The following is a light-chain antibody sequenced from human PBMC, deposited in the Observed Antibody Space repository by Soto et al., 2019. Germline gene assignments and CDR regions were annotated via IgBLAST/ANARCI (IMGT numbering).Light chain of an antibody. J-gene: IGKJ1*01. CDR2: DAS. CDR3: KQYIRYLWT. Sequence: DIQMTQSPSTLSASVGDRVTITCRASQSISSRLAWYQQKPGKAPKFLIYDASTLESGVPSRFSGSGSGAEFTLTVSSLQPDDFATDKWKQYIRYLWTFGQGTNLDIK. V-gene: IGKV1-5*01. CDR1: QSISSR.